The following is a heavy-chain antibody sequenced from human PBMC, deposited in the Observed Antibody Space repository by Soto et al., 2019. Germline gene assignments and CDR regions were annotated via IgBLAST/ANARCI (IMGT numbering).Heavy chain of an antibody. D-gene: IGHD3-22*01. V-gene: IGHV1-46*04. Sequence: ASVKVSFKPSGYTLTSYYRHWVRQDPGQWLGLMGIINPSGGSTSYAQKLQGRVTMTRDTSTSTVYMELSSMRSEDTGVYYCAREFRAYYYDSSGYQELFDYWGQGTLVTVSS. CDR2: INPSGGST. CDR1: GYTLTSYY. CDR3: AREFRAYYYDSSGYQELFDY. J-gene: IGHJ4*02.